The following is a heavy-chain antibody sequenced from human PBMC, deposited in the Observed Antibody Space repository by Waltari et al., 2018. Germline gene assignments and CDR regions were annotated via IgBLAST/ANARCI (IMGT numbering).Heavy chain of an antibody. CDR3: AREWGVMIGTAGFYFDY. Sequence: EVQLVGSGGGLVKPGGSLRLSCDASGFPFISYTLNGVRQVPGKGLEWVSSISGGSSYKYYAGSGKGRFTISRDNVNNSLYLQMNSLRVEDTAVYYCAREWGVMIGTAGFYFDYWAQGALVTVFS. J-gene: IGHJ4*02. CDR2: ISGGSSYK. V-gene: IGHV3-21*01. CDR1: GFPFISYT. D-gene: IGHD2-21*02.